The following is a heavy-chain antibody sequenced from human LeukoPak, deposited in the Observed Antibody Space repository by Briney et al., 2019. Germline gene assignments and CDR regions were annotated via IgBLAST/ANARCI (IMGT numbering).Heavy chain of an antibody. D-gene: IGHD6-19*01. CDR2: IKQDGSEK. V-gene: IGHV3-7*03. J-gene: IGHJ4*02. CDR3: ARDSSGWYYFDY. CDR1: GFTSSSYW. Sequence: GGSLRLSCAASGFTSSSYWMSWVRQAPGKGLEWVANIKQDGSEKYYVDSVKGRFTISRDNAKNSLYLQMNSLRAEDTAVYYCARDSSGWYYFDYWGQGTLVTVSS.